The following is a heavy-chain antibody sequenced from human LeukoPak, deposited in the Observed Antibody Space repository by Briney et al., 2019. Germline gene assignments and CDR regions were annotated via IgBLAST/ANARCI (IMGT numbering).Heavy chain of an antibody. Sequence: SETLSLTCTVSGGSISTYYWSWIRQPPGKGLEWIGCIFHTGSANYNPSLKSRGTISVDTSKNQFSLKLSSVTAADTAVCYCARGSITVVPAFDIWGQGTMFTVSS. J-gene: IGHJ3*02. CDR1: GGSISTYY. D-gene: IGHD4-23*01. CDR3: ARGSITVVPAFDI. CDR2: IFHTGSA. V-gene: IGHV4-59*12.